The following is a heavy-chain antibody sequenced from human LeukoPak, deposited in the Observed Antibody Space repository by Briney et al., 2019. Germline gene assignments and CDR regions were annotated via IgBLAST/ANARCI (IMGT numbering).Heavy chain of an antibody. CDR1: GGSVNTYY. D-gene: IGHD3-22*01. J-gene: IGHJ4*02. V-gene: IGHV4-59*02. CDR2: IYYSGST. CDR3: ARDSGTYYYDSSGFEGFDY. Sequence: SETLSLTCSVSGGSVNTYYWSWIRQPPGKGLEWIGYIYYSGSTNYNPSLKSRVTISVDRSKNQLSPKLSSVTAADTAMYYCARDSGTYYYDSSGFEGFDYWGQGTLVTVSS.